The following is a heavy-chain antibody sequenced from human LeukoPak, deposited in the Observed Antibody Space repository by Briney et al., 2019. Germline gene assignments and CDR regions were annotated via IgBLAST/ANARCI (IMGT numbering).Heavy chain of an antibody. J-gene: IGHJ4*02. V-gene: IGHV3-13*01. CDR2: IGTAGDT. CDR1: GFTFSSYD. D-gene: IGHD4/OR15-4a*01. CDR3: ARGVLTTTIGAPDY. Sequence: GGSLRLSCAASGFTFSSYDMHWVRQATGKGLEWVSAIGTAGDTYYPGSVKGRFTISRENAKNSLYLQMNSRRAGDTAVYYCARGVLTTTIGAPDYWGQGTLVTVSS.